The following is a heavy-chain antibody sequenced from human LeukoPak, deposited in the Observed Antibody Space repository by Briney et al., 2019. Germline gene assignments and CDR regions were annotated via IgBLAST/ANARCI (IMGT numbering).Heavy chain of an antibody. Sequence: GGSLRLSCAASGFTFSSYSMNWVRQAPGKGLEWVSYISSSSSTIYYADSVKGRFTISRDNAKNSLYLQMNSLRAEDTAVYYCAKLPGYSSSWGEGGYYFDYWGQGTLVTVSS. CDR1: GFTFSSYS. V-gene: IGHV3-48*01. CDR3: AKLPGYSSSWGEGGYYFDY. D-gene: IGHD6-13*01. CDR2: ISSSSSTI. J-gene: IGHJ4*02.